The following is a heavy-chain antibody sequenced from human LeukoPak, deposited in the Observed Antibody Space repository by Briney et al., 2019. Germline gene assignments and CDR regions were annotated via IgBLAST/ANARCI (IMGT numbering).Heavy chain of an antibody. J-gene: IGHJ6*02. CDR3: AREPPLVGSFPYGMDV. D-gene: IGHD2-15*01. Sequence: SETLSLTCTVSGGSVSSGSYYWSWIRQPPGKGLEWIGYIYYSGSTNYNPSLKSRVTISVDTSKNQFSLKLSSVTAADTAVYYCAREPPLVGSFPYGMDVWGQGTTVTVSS. V-gene: IGHV4-61*01. CDR1: GGSVSSGSYY. CDR2: IYYSGST.